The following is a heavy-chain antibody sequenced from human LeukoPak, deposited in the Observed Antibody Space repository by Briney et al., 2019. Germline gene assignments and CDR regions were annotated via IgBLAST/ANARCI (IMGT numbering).Heavy chain of an antibody. CDR3: AKDGSGCSSTSCYEVNDY. CDR2: IQEDGNEM. Sequence: RGSLRLSCAASGFMFTSYWMSWVRQSIGKGLECVAKIQEDGNEMHYVDSVKGRFTISRDNSKNTLYLQMNSLRAEDTAVYYCAKDGSGCSSTSCYEVNDYWGQGTLVTVSS. J-gene: IGHJ4*02. V-gene: IGHV3-7*01. CDR1: GFMFTSYW. D-gene: IGHD2-2*01.